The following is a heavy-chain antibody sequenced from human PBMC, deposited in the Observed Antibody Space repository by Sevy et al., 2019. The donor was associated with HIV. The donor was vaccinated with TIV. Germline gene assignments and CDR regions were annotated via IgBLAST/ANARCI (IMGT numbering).Heavy chain of an antibody. V-gene: IGHV4-39*01. Sequence: SETLSLTCTVSGGSISSSSYYWGWIRQPPGKGLEWIGSIYYSGSTYYNPSLKSRVTISVDTSKNQFSLKLSSVTAADTAVYYCARWYYYDSSGSGGFDYWGQGTLVIVSS. D-gene: IGHD3-22*01. J-gene: IGHJ4*02. CDR3: ARWYYYDSSGSGGFDY. CDR2: IYYSGST. CDR1: GGSISSSSYY.